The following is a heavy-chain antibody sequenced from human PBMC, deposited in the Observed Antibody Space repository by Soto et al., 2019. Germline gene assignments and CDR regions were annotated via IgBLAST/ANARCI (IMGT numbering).Heavy chain of an antibody. CDR2: IYYSGST. D-gene: IGHD2-15*01. CDR1: GGSISSSSYY. J-gene: IGHJ5*02. Sequence: PSETLSLTCTVSGGSISSSSYYWGWIRQPPGKGLEWIGSIYYSGSTYYNPSLKSRVTISVDTSKNQFSLKLSSVTAADTAVYYCAREVVVAATKSGYWFDHWGQGTLVTVSS. V-gene: IGHV4-39*02. CDR3: AREVVVAATKSGYWFDH.